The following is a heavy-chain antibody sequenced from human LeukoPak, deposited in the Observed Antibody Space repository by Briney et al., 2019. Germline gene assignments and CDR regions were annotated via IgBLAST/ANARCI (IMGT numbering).Heavy chain of an antibody. V-gene: IGHV1-2*02. D-gene: IGHD6-13*01. CDR3: AIDPGYGSSWYFDF. CDR1: GYTFTGYN. J-gene: IGHJ4*02. CDR2: IKPNSGSK. Sequence: ASEKVSRKASGYTFTGYNMHWVRQAPGQGLERGGVIKPNSGSKNYAQKFQGRVTMNSNTNNNTAHMELSRLRSDDTAVYCCAIDPGYGSSWYFDFWGEGTLVTVS.